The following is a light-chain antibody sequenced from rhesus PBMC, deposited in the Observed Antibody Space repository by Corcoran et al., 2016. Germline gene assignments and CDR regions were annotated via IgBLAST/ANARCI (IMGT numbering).Light chain of an antibody. CDR2: AAS. Sequence: DIQMTQSPSSLSASVGDTVTITCRARQGISSYLNWFQQKPGKAPKLLIYAASSLESGVPSRFSGSGSGTDFTLTISSLQPEDFAVYYCLQHNSYPLTFGGGTKVELK. CDR1: QGISSY. CDR3: LQHNSYPLT. V-gene: IGKV1-28*03. J-gene: IGKJ4*01.